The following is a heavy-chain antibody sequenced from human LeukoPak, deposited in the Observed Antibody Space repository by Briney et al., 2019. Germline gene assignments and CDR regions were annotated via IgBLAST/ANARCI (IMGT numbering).Heavy chain of an antibody. D-gene: IGHD4-17*01. CDR1: GFTFSSYG. CDR2: IRYDGSNE. V-gene: IGHV3-30*02. Sequence: GGSLRLSCAASGFTFSSYGMHWVRQAPGKGLEWVSFIRYDGSNEYYADSVRGRFTISRDNSKNTLYLQMNSLRAEDTAVYYCARDRVPMTTVTAEIDYWGQGTLVTVSS. CDR3: ARDRVPMTTVTAEIDY. J-gene: IGHJ4*02.